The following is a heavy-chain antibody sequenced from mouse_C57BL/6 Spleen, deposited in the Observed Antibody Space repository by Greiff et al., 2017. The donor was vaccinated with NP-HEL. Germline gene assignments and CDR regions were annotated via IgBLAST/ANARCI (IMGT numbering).Heavy chain of an antibody. J-gene: IGHJ4*01. D-gene: IGHD2-4*01. CDR3: ARSDYDDYYAMDY. CDR2: IYPGDGDT. V-gene: IGHV1-82*01. Sequence: VQLQQSGPELVKPGASVKISCKASGYAFSSSWMNWVKQRPGKGLEWIGRIYPGDGDTNYNGKFKGKATLTADKSSSTAYMQLSSLTSEDSAVYFCARSDYDDYYAMDYWGQGTSVTVSS. CDR1: GYAFSSSW.